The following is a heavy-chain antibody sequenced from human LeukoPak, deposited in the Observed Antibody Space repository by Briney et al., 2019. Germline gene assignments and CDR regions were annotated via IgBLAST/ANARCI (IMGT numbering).Heavy chain of an antibody. J-gene: IGHJ6*02. CDR1: GFTFDDYA. CDR2: ISGDGVST. V-gene: IGHV3-43*02. Sequence: GGSLRLSCAASGFTFDDYAMHWVRQAPGEGLEWVSLISGDGVSTYYADSVKGRFTISRDNSKNSLYLQMNSLRTEGPALYYCAKDSPAGYCSSTSCYDSHYYGMDVWGQGTTVSVSS. CDR3: AKDSPAGYCSSTSCYDSHYYGMDV. D-gene: IGHD2-2*01.